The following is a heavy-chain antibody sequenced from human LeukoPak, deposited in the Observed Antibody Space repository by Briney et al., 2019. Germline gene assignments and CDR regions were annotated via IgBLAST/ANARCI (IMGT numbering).Heavy chain of an antibody. CDR1: GFSLSTYA. J-gene: IGHJ6*02. CDR2: ICGSGTT. V-gene: IGHV3-23*01. CDR3: VRGRSASCYSGMDV. D-gene: IGHD2-15*01. Sequence: GGSLRLSCAASGFSLSTYAMNWVRQAPGKGLEWVSAICGSGTTYTADSVGGRFTISRDNPSNTLYLHMNSLRAEDTAVYYCVRGRSASCYSGMDVWGQGTTVTVSS.